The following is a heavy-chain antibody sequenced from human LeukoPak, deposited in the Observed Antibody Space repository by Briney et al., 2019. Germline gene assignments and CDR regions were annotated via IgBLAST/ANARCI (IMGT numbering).Heavy chain of an antibody. CDR2: IYYSGST. Sequence: SETLSLTCAVYGGSFSGYYWSWIRQPPGKGLEWIGYIYYSGSTNYNPSLKSRVTISVDTSKNQFSLKLSSVTAADTAVYYCSYGDYGLSSVWGQGTLVTVSS. CDR3: SYGDYGLSSV. CDR1: GGSFSGYY. J-gene: IGHJ4*02. V-gene: IGHV4-59*08. D-gene: IGHD4-17*01.